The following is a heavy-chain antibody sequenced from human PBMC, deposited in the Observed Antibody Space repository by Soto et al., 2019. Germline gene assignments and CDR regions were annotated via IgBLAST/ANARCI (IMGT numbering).Heavy chain of an antibody. CDR1: GGSISSYY. CDR3: ARHEETIFWSGSLNWFDP. V-gene: IGHV4-59*08. CDR2: IYYSGST. J-gene: IGHJ5*02. Sequence: SETLSLTCTVSGGSISSYYWSWIRQPPGKGLEWIGYIYYSGSTNYNPSLKSRVTISVDTSKNQFSLKLSSVTAADTAVYYYARHEETIFWSGSLNWFDPWGQGTLVTVSS. D-gene: IGHD3-3*01.